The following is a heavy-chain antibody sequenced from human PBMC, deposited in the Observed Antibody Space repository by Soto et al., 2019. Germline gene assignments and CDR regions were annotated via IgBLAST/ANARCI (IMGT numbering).Heavy chain of an antibody. V-gene: IGHV3-33*08. D-gene: IGHD3-22*01. CDR2: ISDDGSNK. Sequence: GGSLRLSCAASGFTFSSYAMSWVRQAPGKGLEWVAVISDDGSNKYYADSVKGRFTISRDNSKNTLYLQMNSLRAEDTAVYYCARDPDSSGYYRAFDYWGQGTLVTVSS. CDR3: ARDPDSSGYYRAFDY. J-gene: IGHJ4*02. CDR1: GFTFSSYA.